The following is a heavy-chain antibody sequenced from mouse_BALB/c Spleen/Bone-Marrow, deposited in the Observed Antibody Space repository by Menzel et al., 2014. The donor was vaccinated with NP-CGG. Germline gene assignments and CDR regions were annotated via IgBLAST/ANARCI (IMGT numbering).Heavy chain of an antibody. CDR3: ARTYRPYALDY. J-gene: IGHJ4*01. D-gene: IGHD2-14*01. CDR2: ISDGGSYT. CDR1: GFIFSDYY. V-gene: IGHV5-4*02. Sequence: DVMLVESGGGLVKPGGSLKLSCAASGFIFSDYYMYWVRQTPEKRLEWVATISDGGSYTSYPDSVKGRFTVSRDNAKNNRYLQMSSLKSEDTAFYYCARTYRPYALDYWGQGSSVTVSS.